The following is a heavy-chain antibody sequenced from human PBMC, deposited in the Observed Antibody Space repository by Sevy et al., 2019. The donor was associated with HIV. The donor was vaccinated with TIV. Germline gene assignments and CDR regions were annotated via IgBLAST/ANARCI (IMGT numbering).Heavy chain of an antibody. CDR3: ARPGAAAGGYYYYYMDV. J-gene: IGHJ6*03. D-gene: IGHD6-13*01. CDR1: GGSISRSSYY. CDR2: IYYSGST. V-gene: IGHV4-39*01. Sequence: SETLSLTCTVSGGSISRSSYYWGWIRQPPGKGLEWIGSIYYSGSTYYNPSLKSRVTISVDTSKNQFSLKLSSVTAADTAVYYCARPGAAAGGYYYYYMDVWGKGTTVTVSS.